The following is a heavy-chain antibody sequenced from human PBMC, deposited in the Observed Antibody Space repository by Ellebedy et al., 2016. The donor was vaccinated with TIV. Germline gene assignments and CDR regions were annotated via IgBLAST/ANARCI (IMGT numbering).Heavy chain of an antibody. Sequence: GESLKISCAASGFTFSNYGMHWVRQAPGKGLEWVAVIWYDGSNEDYADSVKGRFTISRDNSKNTLYLQMNSLRAEDTAVYYCARDLLTGGRASAFDIWGQGTMVTVSS. CDR3: ARDLLTGGRASAFDI. V-gene: IGHV3-33*01. CDR2: IWYDGSNE. D-gene: IGHD1-14*01. J-gene: IGHJ3*02. CDR1: GFTFSNYG.